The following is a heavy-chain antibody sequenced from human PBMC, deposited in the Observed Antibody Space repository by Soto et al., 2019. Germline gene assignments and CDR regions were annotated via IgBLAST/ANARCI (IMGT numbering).Heavy chain of an antibody. Sequence: QVQLVEFGGGVVQPGRSLRLSCAASRFTFSNYAMHWVRQAPGKGLQWVALISFDGSTKYYADSVKCRFTISRDTSKNPLYLQMNCLRAEDTAVYYCARSPGYCSTTRCYGRDFAMDVWGQGTTVTVSS. CDR1: RFTFSNYA. J-gene: IGHJ6*02. D-gene: IGHD2-2*01. V-gene: IGHV3-30-3*01. CDR2: ISFDGSTK. CDR3: ARSPGYCSTTRCYGRDFAMDV.